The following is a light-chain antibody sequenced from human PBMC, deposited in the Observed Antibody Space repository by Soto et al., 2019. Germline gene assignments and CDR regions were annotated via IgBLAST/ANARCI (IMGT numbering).Light chain of an antibody. CDR2: AAS. Sequence: DNQRTQSPSSLSASVGDRVTITCRASQSITNFLNWYQQKPGKAPKLLIYAASSLQSGVPSRSSGSGSGTDFTLTITSLHPEDFATDYCQQSYSTPSTFGPGTKVDIK. CDR3: QQSYSTPST. CDR1: QSITNF. J-gene: IGKJ3*01. V-gene: IGKV1-39*01.